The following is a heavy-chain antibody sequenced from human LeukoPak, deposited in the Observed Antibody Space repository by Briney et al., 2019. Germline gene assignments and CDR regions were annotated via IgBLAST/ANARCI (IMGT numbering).Heavy chain of an antibody. CDR1: GFTFSPHA. D-gene: IGHD4-17*01. CDR3: ASDDGEDP. J-gene: IGHJ5*02. CDR2: ISSGGNNK. V-gene: IGHV3-30-3*01. Sequence: GGSLRLSCAASGFTFSPHAMHWVRQAPGKGLKWVAVISSGGNNKYYADSVQGRFTISRDNFKNMLYLQMNRLRPEDTAIYYCASDDGEDPWTQGTLVTVSS.